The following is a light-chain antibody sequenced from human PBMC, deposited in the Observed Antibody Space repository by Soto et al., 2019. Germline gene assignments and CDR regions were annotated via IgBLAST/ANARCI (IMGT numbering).Light chain of an antibody. V-gene: IGKV2-30*01. CDR3: MQSTHWPRT. CDR2: KVS. J-gene: IGKJ1*01. CDR1: QSLVYSDGNTY. Sequence: DVVMTQSPLSLPVTLGQPASISCRSSQSLVYSDGNTYLNWFQQRPGQSPRRLIYKVSNRDSGGPDRFSGSGSGTDFTLKISRVEAEDVGLYYCMQSTHWPRTFGQGTKVEIK.